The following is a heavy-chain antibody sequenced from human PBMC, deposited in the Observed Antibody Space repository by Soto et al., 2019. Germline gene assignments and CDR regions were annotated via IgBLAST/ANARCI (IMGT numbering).Heavy chain of an antibody. V-gene: IGHV2-26*01. CDR1: GFSLSNARMG. D-gene: IGHD3-3*01. J-gene: IGHJ6*03. CDR2: IFSNDEK. CDR3: ARILPGNYDFWSGPHHYYMDV. Sequence: GSGPTLVNPTETLTLTCTVSGFSLSNARMGVSWIRQPPGKALEWLAHIFSNDEKSYSTSLKSRLTISKDTSKSQVVLTMTNMDPVDTATYYCARILPGNYDFWSGPHHYYMDVWGKGTTVTVSS.